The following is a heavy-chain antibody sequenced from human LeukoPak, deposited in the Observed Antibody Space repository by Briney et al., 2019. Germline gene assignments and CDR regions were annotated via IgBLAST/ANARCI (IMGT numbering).Heavy chain of an antibody. V-gene: IGHV1-18*01. CDR1: GYTFTTYG. D-gene: IGHD3-16*01. Sequence: GVSVKVSCEASGYTFTTYGIGWVRQAPGQGLEWMGWISGYNGNTNYAQKFQGRVTMTTDTSTSTAYMELRSLRSDDTAVYYCARTSHESVLYWSDPWGQGTLVNVSS. CDR3: ARTSHESVLYWSDP. J-gene: IGHJ5*02. CDR2: ISGYNGNT.